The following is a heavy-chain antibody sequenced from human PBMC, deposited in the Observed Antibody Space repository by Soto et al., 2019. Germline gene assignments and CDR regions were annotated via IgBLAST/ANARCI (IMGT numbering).Heavy chain of an antibody. Sequence: EVQLAESGGGLVQPGGSLRLSCAASGFTFSNFAVHWVRKAPGKGPEFVSGISSTGASIFYADSVKGRVTISRDNSKNTVNLQMGSLKPEDTAVYYCARARIGAAGTKYYFDYWGRGTLVTVSS. CDR1: GFTFSNFA. D-gene: IGHD6-13*01. V-gene: IGHV3-64*07. J-gene: IGHJ4*02. CDR2: ISSTGASI. CDR3: ARARIGAAGTKYYFDY.